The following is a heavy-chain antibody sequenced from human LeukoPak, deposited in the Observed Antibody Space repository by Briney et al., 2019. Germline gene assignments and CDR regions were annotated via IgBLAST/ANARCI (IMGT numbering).Heavy chain of an antibody. CDR1: GGSISSDY. CDR2: IYTSGST. Sequence: SETLSLTCTVSGGSISSDYWSWIRQPDGKGLEWIGRIYTSGSTNYNPSLKSRVTISVDTSKNQFSLKLSSVTAADTAVYYCARNQGSGYHYDYWGQGTLVTVSS. J-gene: IGHJ4*02. V-gene: IGHV4-4*07. D-gene: IGHD3-22*01. CDR3: ARNQGSGYHYDY.